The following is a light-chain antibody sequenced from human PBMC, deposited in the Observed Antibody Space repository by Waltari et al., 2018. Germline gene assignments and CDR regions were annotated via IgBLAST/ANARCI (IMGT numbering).Light chain of an antibody. CDR2: GAF. CDR3: QHYVRVPAT. CDR1: QSVSRS. V-gene: IGKV3-20*01. Sequence: EIVLTQSPGTLSLSPGERATLSCRASQSVSRSLAWYHQKAGQATRLLIYGAFNRATGIPDRFGGSWSGTDFSLTSSRLEPEEFAVYYGQHYVRVPATFGQGTKVEIK. J-gene: IGKJ1*01.